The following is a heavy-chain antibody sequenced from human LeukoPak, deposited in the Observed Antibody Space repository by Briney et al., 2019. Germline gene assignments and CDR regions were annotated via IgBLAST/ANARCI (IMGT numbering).Heavy chain of an antibody. Sequence: GGSLRLSCAASGFTFSSYGMHWVRQAPGKGLEWVAVIWYDGSNKYCADSVKGRFTISRDNSKNTLYLQMNSLRAEDTAVYYCAKDRAVAGTFYFDYWGQGTLVTVSS. V-gene: IGHV3-33*06. D-gene: IGHD6-19*01. CDR1: GFTFSSYG. CDR2: IWYDGSNK. J-gene: IGHJ4*02. CDR3: AKDRAVAGTFYFDY.